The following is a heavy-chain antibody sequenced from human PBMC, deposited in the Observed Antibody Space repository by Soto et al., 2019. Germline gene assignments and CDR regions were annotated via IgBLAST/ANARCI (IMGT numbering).Heavy chain of an antibody. CDR2: IIPIFGTA. CDR1: GGTFSSYA. V-gene: IGHV1-69*06. J-gene: IGHJ5*02. D-gene: IGHD2-2*01. Sequence: SVKVSCKASGGTFSSYAISWVRQAPGQGLEWMGGIIPIFGTANYAQKFQGRVTITADRSTSTAYMELSSLRSEDTAVYYCARENPVVPASMGWFDPWGQGTLVTVSS. CDR3: ARENPVVPASMGWFDP.